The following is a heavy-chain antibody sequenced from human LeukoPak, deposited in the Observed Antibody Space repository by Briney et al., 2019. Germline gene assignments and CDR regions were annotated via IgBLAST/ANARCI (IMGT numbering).Heavy chain of an antibody. D-gene: IGHD5-24*01. CDR1: GGSISSYY. J-gene: IGHJ4*02. CDR2: IYYSGST. V-gene: IGHV4-59*01. CDR3: ARGGMATTH. Sequence: SETLSLTCTVSGGSISSYYWSWIRQPPGKGLEWIGYIYYSGSTNYNPSLKSRVTISVDTSKNQFSLKLSSVTAVDTAVYYCARGGMATTHWGQGTLVTVSS.